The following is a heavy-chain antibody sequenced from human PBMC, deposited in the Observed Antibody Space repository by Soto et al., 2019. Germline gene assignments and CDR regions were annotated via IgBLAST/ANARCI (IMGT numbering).Heavy chain of an antibody. CDR2: INAGNGNT. J-gene: IGHJ3*02. D-gene: IGHD3-3*01. V-gene: IGHV1-3*01. CDR3: ARDLNDFWSGYYVDGDAFDI. Sequence: ASVKVSCKASGYTFTSYAMHWVRQAPGQRLEWMGWINAGNGNTKYSQKFQGRVTITRDTFASTAYMELSSLRSEDTAVYYCARDLNDFWSGYYVDGDAFDIWGQGTMVTVSS. CDR1: GYTFTSYA.